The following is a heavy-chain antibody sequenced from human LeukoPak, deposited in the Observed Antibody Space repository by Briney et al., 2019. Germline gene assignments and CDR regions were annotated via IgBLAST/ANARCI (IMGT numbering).Heavy chain of an antibody. CDR2: VIPIFGTA. V-gene: IGHV1-69*05. Sequence: GASVKVSCKASGGTFSSYAISWVRQAPGQGLEWMGGVIPIFGTANYAQKFQGRVSITTDESTNTAYMELSSLRSEDTAVYYCARNVDSDYHMGYWGQGTLVTVSS. CDR3: ARNVDSDYHMGY. J-gene: IGHJ4*02. CDR1: GGTFSSYA. D-gene: IGHD5-12*01.